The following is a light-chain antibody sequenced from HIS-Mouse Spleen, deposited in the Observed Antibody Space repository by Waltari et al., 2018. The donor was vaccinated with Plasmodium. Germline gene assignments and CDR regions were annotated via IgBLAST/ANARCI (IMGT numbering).Light chain of an antibody. J-gene: IGLJ3*02. V-gene: IGLV2-23*01. Sequence: QSALTQPASVSGSPGQSITISCTGTSSDVGSYNLVSWYQQHPGKAPKLMIYEGSKRPSGVSNRFSGSKSGNTASLTISGLQAEDEADYYCCSYAGSSTNWVFG. CDR3: CSYAGSSTNWV. CDR1: SSDVGSYNL. CDR2: EGS.